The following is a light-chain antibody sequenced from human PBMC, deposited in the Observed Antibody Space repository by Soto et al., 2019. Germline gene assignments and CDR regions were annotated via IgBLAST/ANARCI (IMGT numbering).Light chain of an antibody. J-gene: IGKJ1*01. Sequence: PGARATLSCRASQSVHPYLAWYQQKPGQAPRLLIYDASNRATGIPVRFSGSGSGADFTLTISSLEPEDSAVYYCQNRHNWPPAPFGQGTKVEIQ. CDR1: QSVHPY. V-gene: IGKV3-11*01. CDR2: DAS. CDR3: QNRHNWPPAP.